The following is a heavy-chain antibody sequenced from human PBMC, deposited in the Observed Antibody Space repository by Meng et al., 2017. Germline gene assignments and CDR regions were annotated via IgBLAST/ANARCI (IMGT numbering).Heavy chain of an antibody. CDR1: GFTFCDYY. CDR3: ITGRVGTRSGWYGENAFDI. V-gene: IGHV3-11*01. Sequence: GESLKISCAASGFTFCDYYISWIRQAPGKGLEWVSSISSSDSTIYYADSVKGRFTISRDNAKNSMYLQMNSLRAEDTAVYYCITGRVGTRSGWYGENAFDIWGQGTMVTVSS. D-gene: IGHD6-19*01. CDR2: ISSSDSTI. J-gene: IGHJ3*02.